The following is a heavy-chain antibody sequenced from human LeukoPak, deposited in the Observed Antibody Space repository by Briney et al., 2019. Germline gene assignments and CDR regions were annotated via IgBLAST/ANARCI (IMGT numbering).Heavy chain of an antibody. CDR2: IDQPGSQH. V-gene: IGHV3-7*01. CDR3: ARDRAWNYFDY. Sequence: GGSLRLSCAASGFIFSSSWMIWVRQAPGKGLEWVANIDQPGSQHYSVESVRGRFTISRDNAKNTLYLQMDSLRAEDTAVYYCARDRAWNYFDYWGQGPLVTVSS. J-gene: IGHJ4*02. D-gene: IGHD3-3*01. CDR1: GFIFSSSW.